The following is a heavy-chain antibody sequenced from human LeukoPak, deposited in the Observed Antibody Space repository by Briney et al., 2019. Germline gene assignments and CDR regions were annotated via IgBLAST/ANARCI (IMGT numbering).Heavy chain of an antibody. CDR1: GFTFSSYA. CDR2: ISGSGGST. V-gene: IGHV3-23*01. J-gene: IGHJ4*02. CDR3: AKAQNYYDSSGYYYTPGY. Sequence: PGGSLRLSCAASGFTFSSYAMSWVRQAPGKGLEWVSAISGSGGSTYYADSVKGRFTISRDNSKNTLYLQMNSLRAEDTAVYYCAKAQNYYDSSGYYYTPGYWGQGTLVTVSS. D-gene: IGHD3-22*01.